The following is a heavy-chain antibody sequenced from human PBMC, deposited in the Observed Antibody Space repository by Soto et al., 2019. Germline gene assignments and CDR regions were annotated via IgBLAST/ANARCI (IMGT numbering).Heavy chain of an antibody. V-gene: IGHV3-23*01. Sequence: EVQLLESGGGLVQPGASLRLSCAASGFTFSNYVMNWVRQAPGKGLEWVSTISYSADKTFYADSVKGRFTISRDNSRDTLFLQMNSLRADDAAVYYCARRARTATTNWGAFDIWGQGTMVTVSS. J-gene: IGHJ3*02. CDR3: ARRARTATTNWGAFDI. D-gene: IGHD1-7*01. CDR1: GFTFSNYV. CDR2: ISYSADKT.